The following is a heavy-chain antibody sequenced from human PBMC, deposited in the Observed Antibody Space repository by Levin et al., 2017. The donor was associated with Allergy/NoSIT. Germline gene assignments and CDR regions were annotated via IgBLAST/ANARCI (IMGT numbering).Heavy chain of an antibody. CDR3: AKDLSAVPAANYYYAMDV. CDR2: TSDSGGST. CDR1: GFTFSSYA. J-gene: IGHJ6*02. V-gene: IGHV3-23*01. D-gene: IGHD2-2*01. Sequence: PSETLSLTCAASGFTFSSYAMNWVRQAPGKGLEWVSGTSDSGGSTYYADSVKGRFTISRDNSKNTLYLQVNSLRAEDTALYYCAKDLSAVPAANYYYAMDVWGPGTTVTVSS.